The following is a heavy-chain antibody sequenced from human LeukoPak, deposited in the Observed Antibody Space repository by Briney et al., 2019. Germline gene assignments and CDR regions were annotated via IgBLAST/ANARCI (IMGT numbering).Heavy chain of an antibody. CDR3: ARHVSAYSSGLPYYMDV. CDR2: IDNSGIT. J-gene: IGHJ6*03. Sequence: SETLSLTCTVSGGSITSRNYYWGWIRQPPGKGLEWIGSIDNSGITYYNPSLKSRVTISIDTSKNQFSLKLSSVTAADTAVYYCARHVSAYSSGLPYYMDVWGKGTTVTVSS. CDR1: GGSITSRNYY. D-gene: IGHD6-19*01. V-gene: IGHV4-39*01.